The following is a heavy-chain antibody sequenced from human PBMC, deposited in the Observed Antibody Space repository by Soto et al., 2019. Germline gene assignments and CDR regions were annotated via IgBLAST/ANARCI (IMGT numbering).Heavy chain of an antibody. D-gene: IGHD3-9*01. CDR1: GFSLSTSGVG. Sequence: QITLKESGPTLVKPTQTLTLTCTFSGFSLSTSGVGVGWIRQPPGKALEWLALIYWDDDKRYSPSLKSRLTNPKDTSKNQVVLTMTNMDPVDTATYYCAHRQTYDILTGYLNWLDPWGQGTLVTVSS. V-gene: IGHV2-5*02. J-gene: IGHJ5*02. CDR2: IYWDDDK. CDR3: AHRQTYDILTGYLNWLDP.